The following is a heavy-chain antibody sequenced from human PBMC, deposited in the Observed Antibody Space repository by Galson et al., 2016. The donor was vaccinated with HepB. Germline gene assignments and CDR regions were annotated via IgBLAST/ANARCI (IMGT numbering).Heavy chain of an antibody. CDR2: ISHDGNNK. J-gene: IGHJ4*02. V-gene: IGHV3-30-3*01. CDR1: GFSFRSHA. CDR3: ARDRGRSSWFSNFDY. D-gene: IGHD6-13*01. Sequence: SLRLSCAASGFSFRSHAMHWVRQAPGKGLEWAAVISHDGNNKYYADSVKGRFTISRDNSKNTLYVQMSSLRPEDTVVYYCARDRGRSSWFSNFDYWGQGTLVTVSS.